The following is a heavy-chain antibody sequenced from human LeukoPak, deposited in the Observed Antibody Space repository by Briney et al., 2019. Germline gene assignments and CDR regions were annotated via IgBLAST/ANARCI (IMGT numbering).Heavy chain of an antibody. J-gene: IGHJ4*02. Sequence: PGGSLRLSCAASGFTFSSYSMNWVRQAPGKGLEWVSSISSSSSYIYYADPVKGRFTISRDNAKNSLYLQMNSLRAEDTAVYYCARGYSYYDSSGYYESDYWGQGTLVTVSS. CDR3: ARGYSYYDSSGYYESDY. CDR2: ISSSSSYI. V-gene: IGHV3-21*01. CDR1: GFTFSSYS. D-gene: IGHD3-22*01.